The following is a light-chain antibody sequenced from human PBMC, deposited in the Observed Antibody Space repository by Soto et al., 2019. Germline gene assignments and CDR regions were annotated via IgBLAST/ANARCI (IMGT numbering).Light chain of an antibody. CDR1: QSVSSN. V-gene: IGKV3-20*01. CDR3: QQDGRSRWK. Sequence: MVLPCYHRPPSLCPGATATLPRRASQSVSSNLAWYQQKPGQAPRLLIYGASTRATGIPDRFSGSGSGTDFTLTISRLEPEDFAVYYCQQDGRSRWKFGQGTNVEIK. J-gene: IGKJ1*01. CDR2: GAS.